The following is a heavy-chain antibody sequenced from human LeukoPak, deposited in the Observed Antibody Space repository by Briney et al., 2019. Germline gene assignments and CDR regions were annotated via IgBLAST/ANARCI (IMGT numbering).Heavy chain of an antibody. J-gene: IGHJ4*02. V-gene: IGHV1-69*05. D-gene: IGHD4-11*01. CDR2: IIPIFGTA. CDR1: GGTFSSYA. Sequence: SGKVSCKASGGTFSSYAISWVRQAPGQGLEWMGGIIPIFGTANYAQKFQGRVTITTDESTSTAYMELSSLRSEDTAVYYCARSRSPRHDYSNYRYWGQGTLVTVSS. CDR3: ARSRSPRHDYSNYRY.